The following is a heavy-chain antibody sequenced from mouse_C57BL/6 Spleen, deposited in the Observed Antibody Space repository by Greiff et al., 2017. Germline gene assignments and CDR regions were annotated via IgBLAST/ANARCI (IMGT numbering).Heavy chain of an antibody. CDR2: IYPGNSDT. Sequence: VQLQQSGTVLARPGDSVKMSCKTSGYTFTSYWMHWVNQRPGQGLEWIGAIYPGNSDTSYNQKFKGKAKLTAVTSASTAYMVLSSLTNVESAVYYCTISPGYGGDWCFDVWGTGTTVTVSS. J-gene: IGHJ1*03. D-gene: IGHD2-2*01. CDR3: TISPGYGGDWCFDV. V-gene: IGHV1-5*01. CDR1: GYTFTSYW.